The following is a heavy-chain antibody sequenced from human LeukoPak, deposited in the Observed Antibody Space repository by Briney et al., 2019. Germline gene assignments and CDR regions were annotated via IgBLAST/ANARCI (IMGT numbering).Heavy chain of an antibody. D-gene: IGHD3-10*01. J-gene: IGHJ4*02. CDR1: GGSISSSSYY. CDR3: ARSWGSGSYYPYYFDY. V-gene: IGHV4-39*01. CDR2: IYYSGST. Sequence: SGTLSPTCTVSGGSISSSSYYWGWIRQPPGKGLEWIGSIYYSGSTYYNPSLKSRVTISVDTSKNQFSLKLSSVTAADTAVYYCARSWGSGSYYPYYFDYWGQGTLVTVSS.